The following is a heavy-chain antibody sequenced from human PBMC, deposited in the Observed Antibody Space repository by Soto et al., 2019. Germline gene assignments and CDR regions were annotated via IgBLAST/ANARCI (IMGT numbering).Heavy chain of an antibody. Sequence: QVQLVQSGAEVKKPGSSVKVSCKASGGTFSSYTISWVRQAPGQGLEWMGRIIPILGIANYAQKFQGRVTINGDKATSTAYMELSSLGSEGTAVYYCASLATADTLDYWGQGTLVTVSS. D-gene: IGHD6-13*01. CDR2: IIPILGIA. CDR3: ASLATADTLDY. CDR1: GGTFSSYT. J-gene: IGHJ4*02. V-gene: IGHV1-69*02.